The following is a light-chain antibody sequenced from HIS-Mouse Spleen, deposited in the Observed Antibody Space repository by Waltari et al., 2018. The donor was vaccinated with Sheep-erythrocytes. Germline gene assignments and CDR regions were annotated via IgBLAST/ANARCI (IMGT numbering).Light chain of an antibody. CDR3: CSYAGSYNHV. Sequence: QSALTQPRSVSGSPGQSVTISCPGTSSDVGGYNYVSLYQPHPGKAPKLMIYDVSKRPSGVPDRFSGSKSGNTASLTISWLQAEDEADYYCCSYAGSYNHVFATGTKVTVL. V-gene: IGLV2-11*01. J-gene: IGLJ1*01. CDR2: DVS. CDR1: SSDVGGYNY.